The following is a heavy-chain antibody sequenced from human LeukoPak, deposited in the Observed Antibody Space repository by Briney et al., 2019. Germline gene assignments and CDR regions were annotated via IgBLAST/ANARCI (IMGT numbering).Heavy chain of an antibody. V-gene: IGHV3-30-3*01. D-gene: IGHD5-12*01. CDR3: VRQPSGYDLRNDY. Sequence: GGSLRLSCAASGFTFSSYAMHWVRQAPGKGLEWVAVIPYDGSNKYYADSVKGRFTISRDNSENTLYLQMNSLRAEDTAVYYCVRQPSGYDLRNDYWGQGTLVTVSS. J-gene: IGHJ4*02. CDR1: GFTFSSYA. CDR2: IPYDGSNK.